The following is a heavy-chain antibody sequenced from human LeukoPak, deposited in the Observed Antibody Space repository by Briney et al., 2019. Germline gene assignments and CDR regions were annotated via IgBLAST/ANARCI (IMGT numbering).Heavy chain of an antibody. J-gene: IGHJ4*02. D-gene: IGHD3-22*01. CDR1: GFTFDNYA. CDR2: ISGSGGST. CDR3: YIPYYDTSAYKGY. V-gene: IGHV3-23*01. Sequence: QPGGSLRLSCAASGFTFDNYAMSWVRQAPGKGLEWVSAISGSGGSTYYADSVKGRFTISRDNSKNTLYLQMNSLRAEDTAVYYCYIPYYDTSAYKGYWGQGTLVTVSS.